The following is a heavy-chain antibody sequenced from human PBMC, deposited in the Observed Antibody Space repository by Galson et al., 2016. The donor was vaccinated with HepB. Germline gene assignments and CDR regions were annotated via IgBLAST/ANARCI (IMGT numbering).Heavy chain of an antibody. D-gene: IGHD6-19*01. Sequence: SLRLSCAASGFTFSTYAMHWVRQAPGKGLEWVAVISYDGNKKYYAASVNGRFTIARDNSENTLYLQMTSLGADDTAVYYCEKKSLVAGTATYVFDNWGQGTLVTVSS. CDR1: GFTFSTYA. CDR2: ISYDGNKK. V-gene: IGHV3-30-3*02. J-gene: IGHJ4*02. CDR3: EKKSLVAGTATYVFDN.